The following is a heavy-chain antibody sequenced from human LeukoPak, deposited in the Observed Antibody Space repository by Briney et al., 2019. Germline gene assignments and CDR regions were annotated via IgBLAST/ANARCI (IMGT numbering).Heavy chain of an antibody. D-gene: IGHD6-19*01. Sequence: PSQTLSLTCTVSGXSISSGGYYWSWIRQHPGKGLESIGYIYYSGSTYYNPSLKSRVTISVDTSKNQFSLKLSSVTAADTAAYYCAREVVVAGKGGFDYWGQGTLVTVSS. CDR1: GXSISSGGYY. CDR2: IYYSGST. CDR3: AREVVVAGKGGFDY. J-gene: IGHJ4*02. V-gene: IGHV4-31*03.